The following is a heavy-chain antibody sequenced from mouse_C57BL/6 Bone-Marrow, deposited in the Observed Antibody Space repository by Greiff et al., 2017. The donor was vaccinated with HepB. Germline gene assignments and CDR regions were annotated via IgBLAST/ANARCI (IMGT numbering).Heavy chain of an antibody. V-gene: IGHV1-64*01. CDR2: IHPNSGST. Sequence: QVQLQQPGAELVKPGASVKLSCKASGYTFTSYWMHWVKQRPGQGLEWIGMIHPNSGSTNYNEKFKSKATLTVDKSSSTAYMQLSILTSEDSAVYYCARGWLLLYWYFDVWGTGTTVTVSS. J-gene: IGHJ1*03. D-gene: IGHD2-3*01. CDR1: GYTFTSYW. CDR3: ARGWLLLYWYFDV.